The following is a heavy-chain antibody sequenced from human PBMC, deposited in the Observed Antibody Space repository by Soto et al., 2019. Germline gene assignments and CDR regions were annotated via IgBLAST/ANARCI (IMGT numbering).Heavy chain of an antibody. CDR3: ARDPTAYYYFLWSSNYYYYVMDV. J-gene: IGHJ6*04. Sequence: GGSLRLSCAASGFTVSSNYMSWVRQAPGKGLEWVSVIYSGGSTYYADSVKGRFTISRDNSKNTLYLQMNSLRAEDTAVYYCARDPTAYYYFLWSSNYYYYVMDVWGKGTTVPVSS. CDR1: GFTVSSNY. V-gene: IGHV3-53*01. CDR2: IYSGGST. D-gene: IGHD3-10*01.